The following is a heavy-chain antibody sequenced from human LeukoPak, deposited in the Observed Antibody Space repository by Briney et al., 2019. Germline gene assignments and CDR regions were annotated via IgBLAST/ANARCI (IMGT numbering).Heavy chain of an antibody. Sequence: PGGSLRLSCTASGFSFGDYSMNWVRQAPGKGLEWVANIKQDGSEKYYVDSVKGRFTISRDNAKNSLYLQMNSLRAEDTAVYFCVMSDYWGQGILVTVSS. CDR1: GFSFGDYS. J-gene: IGHJ4*02. CDR3: VMSDY. CDR2: IKQDGSEK. V-gene: IGHV3-7*05.